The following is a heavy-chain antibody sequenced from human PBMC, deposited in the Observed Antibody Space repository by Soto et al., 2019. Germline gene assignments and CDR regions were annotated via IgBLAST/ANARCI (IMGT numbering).Heavy chain of an antibody. D-gene: IGHD6-13*01. CDR2: IYYRGST. CDR3: ARHSIAAGTLADAFDI. J-gene: IGHJ3*02. V-gene: IGHV4-59*08. Sequence: SETLSLTCTFSGGSISSYYRSWIPQPPGKGLEWIGYIYYRGSTNYNPSLKSRVAITVDTSQNQFSLKLSSVTAADTAVYYCARHSIAAGTLADAFDIWGQETMLTVSS. CDR1: GGSISSYY.